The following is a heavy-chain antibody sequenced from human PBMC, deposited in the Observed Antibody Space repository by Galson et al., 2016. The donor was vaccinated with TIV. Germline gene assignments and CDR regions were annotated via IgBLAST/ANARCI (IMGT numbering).Heavy chain of an antibody. CDR3: ASAGPSDPGDVGRY. CDR1: GYTSNTYD. CDR2: MNAKSGNR. J-gene: IGHJ4*02. D-gene: IGHD4-17*01. V-gene: IGHV1-8*02. Sequence: SVKVSCKASGYTSNTYDLNWVRQATGQGLEWMGWMNAKSGNRGYAPTFQGRLTVTRDTSRSTAYMELSSLRTDDTAVYYCASAGPSDPGDVGRYWGQGTLVSVSS.